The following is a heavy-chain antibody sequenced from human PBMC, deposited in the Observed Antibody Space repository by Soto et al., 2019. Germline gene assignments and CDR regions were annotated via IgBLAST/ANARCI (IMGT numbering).Heavy chain of an antibody. V-gene: IGHV1-24*01. CDR1: GYTLTELS. D-gene: IGHD6-13*01. CDR2: FDPEDGET. J-gene: IGHJ3*02. CDR3: ATDRRIAAAGLDAFDI. Sequence: ASVKVSCKVSGYTLTELSMHWVRQAPGKGLEWMGGFDPEDGETIYAQKFQGRVTMTEDTSTDTAYMELSSLRSEDTAVYYCATDRRIAAAGLDAFDIWGQGKMVTVSS.